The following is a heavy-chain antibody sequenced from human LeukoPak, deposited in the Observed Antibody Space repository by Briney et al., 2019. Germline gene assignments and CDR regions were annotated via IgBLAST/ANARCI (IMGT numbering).Heavy chain of an antibody. CDR2: ISWNSGSI. CDR3: ARESIAARQYYY. D-gene: IGHD6-6*01. Sequence: GGSLRLSCAASGFTFDDYAMHWVRQAPGKGLEWVSGISWNSGSIGYVDSVKGRFTISRDNAKNSLYLQMNSLRAEDTAVYYCARESIAARQYYYWGQGTLVTVSS. CDR1: GFTFDDYA. V-gene: IGHV3-9*01. J-gene: IGHJ4*02.